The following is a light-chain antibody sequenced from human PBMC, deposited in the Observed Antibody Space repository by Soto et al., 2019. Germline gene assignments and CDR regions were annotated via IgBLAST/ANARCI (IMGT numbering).Light chain of an antibody. CDR2: EVS. J-gene: IGLJ3*02. CDR1: SSDVGAYNY. V-gene: IGLV2-14*01. Sequence: QSVLTQPPSASGSPGQSVTISCTGSSSDVGAYNYVSWYQQHPGKAPKLMIYEVSNRPSGIPNRFSGFKSGNTASLTISGLQAEDEADYYCSSYTSISTLVFGGGTQLTVL. CDR3: SSYTSISTLV.